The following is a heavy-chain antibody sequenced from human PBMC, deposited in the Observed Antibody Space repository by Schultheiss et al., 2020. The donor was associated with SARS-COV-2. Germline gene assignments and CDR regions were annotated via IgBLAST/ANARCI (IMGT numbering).Heavy chain of an antibody. V-gene: IGHV3-53*05. J-gene: IGHJ6*02. D-gene: IGHD6-6*01. CDR3: AGARYYYGMDV. CDR2: IYSGGST. CDR1: GFTVSSNY. Sequence: GGSMRLSCAASGFTVSSNYMSWVRQAPGKGLEWVSVIYSGGSTYYADSVKGRFTISRDNSKNTLYLQMNSLRAEDTAVYYCAGARYYYGMDVWGQGTTVTVSS.